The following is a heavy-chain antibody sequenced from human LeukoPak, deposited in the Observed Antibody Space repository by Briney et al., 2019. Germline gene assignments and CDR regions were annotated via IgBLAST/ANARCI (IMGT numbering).Heavy chain of an antibody. CDR1: GYTFSSHG. CDR3: AKRAVAGAYFDY. CDR2: IWYDGSDK. Sequence: PGGSLRLSCAVSGYTFSSHGMHWVRQAPGKGLEWVAAIWYDGSDKYYADSVKGRFTISRDNSKNMLYPQMNSLRAEDTAVYYCAKRAVAGAYFDYWGQGTLVTVSS. V-gene: IGHV3-33*06. D-gene: IGHD6-19*01. J-gene: IGHJ4*02.